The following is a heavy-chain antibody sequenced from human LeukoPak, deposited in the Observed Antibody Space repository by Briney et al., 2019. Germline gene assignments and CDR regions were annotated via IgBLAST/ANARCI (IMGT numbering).Heavy chain of an antibody. J-gene: IGHJ4*02. Sequence: ASVKVSCKASGYTFTSHGISWVRQAPRQGLEWMGWISAYNGNTNYAQKLQGRVTMTTDTSTSTAYMELRSLRSDDTAVYYCARYSSGWYHFDSWGQGTLVTVSS. D-gene: IGHD6-19*01. CDR3: ARYSSGWYHFDS. CDR2: ISAYNGNT. V-gene: IGHV1-18*01. CDR1: GYTFTSHG.